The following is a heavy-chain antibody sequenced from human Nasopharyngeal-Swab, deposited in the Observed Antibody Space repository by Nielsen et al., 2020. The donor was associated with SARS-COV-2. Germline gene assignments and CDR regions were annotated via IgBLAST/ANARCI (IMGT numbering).Heavy chain of an antibody. CDR3: ARLGGFWSGYYDDY. Sequence: SVKVSCKASGGTFSSYAISWVRQAPGQGLEWMGGIIPIFGTANYAQKFQGRVTITADESTSTAYMELSSLRSEDMAVYYCARLGGFWSGYYDDYWGQGTLVTVSS. CDR2: IIPIFGTA. D-gene: IGHD3-3*01. J-gene: IGHJ4*02. CDR1: GGTFSSYA. V-gene: IGHV1-69*13.